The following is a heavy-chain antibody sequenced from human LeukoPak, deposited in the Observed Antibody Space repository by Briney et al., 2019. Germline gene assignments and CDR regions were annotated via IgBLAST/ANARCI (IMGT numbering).Heavy chain of an antibody. Sequence: SETLSLTCTVSGGSISSSSYYWGWIRQPPGKGLEWIGSIYYSGSTNYNPSLKSRVTISVDTSKNQFSLKLSSVTAADTAVYFCARKTGYCTNGVCYGYYYYYYMDVWGKGTTVTVSS. D-gene: IGHD2-8*01. V-gene: IGHV4-39*07. CDR3: ARKTGYCTNGVCYGYYYYYYMDV. J-gene: IGHJ6*03. CDR1: GGSISSSSYY. CDR2: IYYSGST.